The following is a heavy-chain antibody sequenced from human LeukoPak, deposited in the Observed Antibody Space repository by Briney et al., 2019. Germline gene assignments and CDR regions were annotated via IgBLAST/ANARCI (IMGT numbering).Heavy chain of an antibody. D-gene: IGHD3-3*01. Sequence: GGSLRLSCAVSGFTFSRYWMSWVRQAPGKGLEGVANIKHAGSEIYYVDAVKGRFTISRDNVKNSLYLQMNGLRAEDTAVYNCARGPTYYDFWSGAKYFQHWGQGTLATVSS. J-gene: IGHJ1*01. CDR3: ARGPTYYDFWSGAKYFQH. CDR1: GFTFSRYW. V-gene: IGHV3-7*04. CDR2: IKHAGSEI.